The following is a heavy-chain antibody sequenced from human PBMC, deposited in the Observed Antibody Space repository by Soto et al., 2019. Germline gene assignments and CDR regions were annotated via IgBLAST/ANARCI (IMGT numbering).Heavy chain of an antibody. CDR1: GDSVSSSTAA. CDR2: TYSRSQWYN. D-gene: IGHD5-18*01. Sequence: SQTLSLTCAISGDSVSSSTAAWTRIRQSPSRGLEWLGRTYSRSQWYNDYAVSVKSRITIKPDTSQKQFSLQLNSVTPEDTAVDYCAKGDTAMVTEGCFDYWGQGTRVPVSS. CDR3: AKGDTAMVTEGCFDY. J-gene: IGHJ4*02. V-gene: IGHV6-1*01.